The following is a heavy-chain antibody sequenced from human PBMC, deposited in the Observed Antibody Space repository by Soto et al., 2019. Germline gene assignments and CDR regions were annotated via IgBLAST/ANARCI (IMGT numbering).Heavy chain of an antibody. J-gene: IGHJ4*02. D-gene: IGHD5-12*01. CDR1: GGSISSGGYS. V-gene: IGHV4-30-2*01. Sequence: QLQLQESGSGLVKPSQTLSLTCADSGGSISSGGYSWSWIRPPPGKGLEWIGYIYHSGSTYYNPSLKSRVTISVDRSKNQFSLKLSSVTAADTAVYYCAAGGGLPRYFWGQGTLVTVSS. CDR2: IYHSGST. CDR3: AAGGGLPRYF.